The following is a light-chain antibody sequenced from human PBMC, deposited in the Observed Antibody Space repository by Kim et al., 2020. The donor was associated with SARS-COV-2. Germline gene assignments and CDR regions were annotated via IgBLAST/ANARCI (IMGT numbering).Light chain of an antibody. V-gene: IGLV3-21*04. CDR1: NIGSKS. CDR2: YDS. J-gene: IGLJ3*02. Sequence: SYELTQSPSVSVAPGKTARITCGGNNIGSKSVHWYQQKPGQAPVLVIYYDSDRPSGIPERFSGSNSVNTATLTISRVEAGDEADYYCQVWDSSSDHPGVFGGVTQLT. CDR3: QVWDSSSDHPGV.